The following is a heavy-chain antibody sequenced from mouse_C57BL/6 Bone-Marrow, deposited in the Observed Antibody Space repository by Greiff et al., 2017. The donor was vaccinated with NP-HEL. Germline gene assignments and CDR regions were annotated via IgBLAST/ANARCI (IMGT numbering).Heavy chain of an antibody. D-gene: IGHD1-1*01. CDR1: GYTFTSYW. Sequence: VQLQQSGAELAKPGASVKLSCKASGYTFTSYWMHWVNQRPGQGLEWIGYINPSSGYTKYNQKFKDKATLTADKSSSTAYMQLSSLTYEDSAVYYCASAFTTVVADAMDYWGQGTSVTVSS. J-gene: IGHJ4*01. CDR2: INPSSGYT. CDR3: ASAFTTVVADAMDY. V-gene: IGHV1-7*01.